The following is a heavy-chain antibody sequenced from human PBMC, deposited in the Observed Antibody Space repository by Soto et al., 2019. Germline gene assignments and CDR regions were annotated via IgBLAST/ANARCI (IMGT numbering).Heavy chain of an antibody. CDR1: GDTFRNYA. CDR3: ARVKMVENYYHYGMEG. J-gene: IGHJ6*02. CDR2: IIPIFGTT. Sequence: QAQLVQSGAEVKKPGSSVKVSCRASGDTFRNYAIHWVRQATGQGLEWMGGIIPIFGTTQDAQKFQGRVTITADESPSTTYMELRSLTSEDTAVYYCARVKMVENYYHYGMEGWGQGTTVTVS. V-gene: IGHV1-69*12. D-gene: IGHD2-8*01.